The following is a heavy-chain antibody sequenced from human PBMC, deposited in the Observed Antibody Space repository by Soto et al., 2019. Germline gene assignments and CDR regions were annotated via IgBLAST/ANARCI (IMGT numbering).Heavy chain of an antibody. Sequence: GGSLRLSCAASGFTFSDYYMSWIRQAPGKGLEWVSYISSSSSYTNYADSVKGRFTISRDNAKNSLYLQMNSLRAEDTAVYYCARTATYFYGMDVWGQGTTVTVSS. V-gene: IGHV3-11*06. CDR1: GFTFSDYY. CDR2: ISSSSSYT. CDR3: ARTATYFYGMDV. D-gene: IGHD5-12*01. J-gene: IGHJ6*02.